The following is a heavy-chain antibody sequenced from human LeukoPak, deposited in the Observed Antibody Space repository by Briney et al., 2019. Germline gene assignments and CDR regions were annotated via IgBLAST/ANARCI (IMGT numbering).Heavy chain of an antibody. V-gene: IGHV4-39*01. CDR3: ARAEASSMVSYYYYMDV. Sequence: PSETLSLICTVSGGSISSSSYYWGWIRQPPGKGLEWIGSIYYSGSTYYNPSLKSRVTISVDTSKNQFSLKLSSVTAADTAVYYCARAEASSMVSYYYYMDVWGKGTTVTVSS. CDR1: GGSISSSSYY. J-gene: IGHJ6*03. CDR2: IYYSGST. D-gene: IGHD3-10*01.